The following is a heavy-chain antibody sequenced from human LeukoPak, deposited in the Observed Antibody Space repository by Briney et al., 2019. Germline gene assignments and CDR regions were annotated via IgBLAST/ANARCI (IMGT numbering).Heavy chain of an antibody. CDR3: ARRGRSYYYDSSGYYLDAFDI. D-gene: IGHD3-22*01. Sequence: GESLKISCKGFGYSFTSYWIGWVRQMPGKGLEWMGMIYPGDSDTRYNPSFQGQVTISADKSISTAYLQWSSLKASDTAMYYCARRGRSYYYDSSGYYLDAFDIWGQGAMVTVSS. V-gene: IGHV5-51*01. CDR1: GYSFTSYW. J-gene: IGHJ3*02. CDR2: IYPGDSDT.